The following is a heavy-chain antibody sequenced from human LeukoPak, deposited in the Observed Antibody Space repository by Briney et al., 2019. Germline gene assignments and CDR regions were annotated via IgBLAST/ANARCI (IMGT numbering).Heavy chain of an antibody. CDR2: IYSGGST. V-gene: IGHV3-53*01. CDR1: GFTVSSNY. Sequence: PGGSLRLSCAASGFTVSSNYMSWVRQASGKGLEWVSVIYSGGSTYYADSVKGRFTISRDNSKNTLYLQMNSLRAEDTAVYYCATSLLPGAFDIWGQGTMVTVSS. J-gene: IGHJ3*02. CDR3: ATSLLPGAFDI. D-gene: IGHD3-22*01.